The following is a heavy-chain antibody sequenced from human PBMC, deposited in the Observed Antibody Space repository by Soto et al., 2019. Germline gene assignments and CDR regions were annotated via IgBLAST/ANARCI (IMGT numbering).Heavy chain of an antibody. CDR1: GGSIGSGGYF. V-gene: IGHV4-31*03. D-gene: IGHD2-15*01. J-gene: IGHJ4*02. CDR3: ARGTGSGMYYFDY. CDR2: IHYSGIT. Sequence: SETLSLTCTVSGGSIGSGGYFWNWIRQHPGKGMEWIGYIHYSGITYYSPSLKSRVTISRDLAKNQFSLRLSSVTAADTAVFFCARGTGSGMYYFDYWGQGTQVTVSS.